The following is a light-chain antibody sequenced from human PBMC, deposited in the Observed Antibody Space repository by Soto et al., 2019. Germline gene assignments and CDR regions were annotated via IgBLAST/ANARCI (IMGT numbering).Light chain of an antibody. Sequence: QSVVTQPPSASGTPGQTVIISCSGSRTNIGKYTVNWYQQVPGTAPKFLIYSTNRRPSGVPERFSGSKSDTSASLAISGLQSDDEADYYCSAWDDSLKGVVFGTGTKLTVL. J-gene: IGLJ2*01. CDR1: RTNIGKYT. CDR3: SAWDDSLKGVV. V-gene: IGLV1-44*01. CDR2: STN.